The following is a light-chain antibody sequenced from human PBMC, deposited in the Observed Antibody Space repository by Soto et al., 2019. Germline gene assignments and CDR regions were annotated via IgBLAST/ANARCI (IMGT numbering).Light chain of an antibody. V-gene: IGLV1-44*01. CDR2: RNN. CDR1: SSNIGSNT. J-gene: IGLJ1*01. Sequence: QSVLTQPPSLSRTPGRRVTISCSGRSSNIGSNTVSWYQQLPGTAPKLLIHRNNQRPSGVPDRFSGSNSGTSASLAITGLQSEDEADYYCAAWDESLNAYVFGTGTKVTV. CDR3: AAWDESLNAYV.